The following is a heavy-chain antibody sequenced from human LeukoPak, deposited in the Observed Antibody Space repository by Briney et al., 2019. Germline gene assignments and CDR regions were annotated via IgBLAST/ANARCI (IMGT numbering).Heavy chain of an antibody. J-gene: IGHJ4*02. CDR2: INWNGGST. V-gene: IGHV3-20*04. CDR3: ARGPYYYDSSGYLEKKYYFDY. Sequence: GGSLRLSCAASGFTFDDYGMSWVRQAPGKGLEWVSGINWNGGSTGYADSVKGRFTISRDNAKNSLYLQMNSLRAEDTAVYYCARGPYYYDSSGYLEKKYYFDYWGQGTLVTVSS. CDR1: GFTFDDYG. D-gene: IGHD3-22*01.